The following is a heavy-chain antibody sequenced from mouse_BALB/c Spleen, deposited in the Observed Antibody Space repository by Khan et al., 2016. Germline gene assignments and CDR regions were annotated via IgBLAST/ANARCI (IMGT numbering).Heavy chain of an antibody. CDR2: IWSGGGT. V-gene: IGHV2-5*01. Sequence: VQLQESGPGLVQPSQSLSITCTVSGFSLTNYGVHWVRQSPVKGLEWLGVIWSGGGTDYNTVFMSRLNITKDNSKSQVFCKMNSLQPDDSAIYYCAKAGLAYWGQGTLVTVSA. CDR3: AKAGLAY. D-gene: IGHD3-3*01. J-gene: IGHJ3*01. CDR1: GFSLTNYG.